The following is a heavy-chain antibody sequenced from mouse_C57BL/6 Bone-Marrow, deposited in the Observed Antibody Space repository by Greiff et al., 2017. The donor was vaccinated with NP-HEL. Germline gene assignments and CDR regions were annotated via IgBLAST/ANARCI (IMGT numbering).Heavy chain of an antibody. V-gene: IGHV6-3*01. CDR3: TVYYGKRDY. J-gene: IGHJ2*01. CDR2: IRLKSDNYAT. Sequence: EVKLEESGGGLVQPGGSMKLSCVASGFTFSNYWMNWVRQSPEKGLEWVAQIRLKSDNYATHYAESVKGRFTISRDDSKSSVYLQMNNLRAEDTGIYYCTVYYGKRDYWGQGTTLTVSS. D-gene: IGHD2-1*01. CDR1: GFTFSNYW.